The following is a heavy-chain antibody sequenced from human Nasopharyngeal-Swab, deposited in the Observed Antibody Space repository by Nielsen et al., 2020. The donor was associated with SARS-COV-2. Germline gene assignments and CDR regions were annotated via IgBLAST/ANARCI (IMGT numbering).Heavy chain of an antibody. D-gene: IGHD1-1*01. V-gene: IGHV4-31*02. Sequence: WMRQSRGQGLEWIGYIYYSGSTYYNPSLKSRVTISVDTSKNQFSLKLSSVTAADTAVYYCARDIGTPAYPRYYYYGMDVWGQGTTVTVSS. CDR3: ARDIGTPAYPRYYYYGMDV. CDR2: IYYSGST. J-gene: IGHJ6*02.